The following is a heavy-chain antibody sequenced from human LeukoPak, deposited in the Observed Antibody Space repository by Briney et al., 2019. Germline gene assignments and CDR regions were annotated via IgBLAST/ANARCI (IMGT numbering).Heavy chain of an antibody. D-gene: IGHD5-24*01. CDR3: ARGEMATIAIDC. CDR1: GFTFSSYW. J-gene: IGHJ4*02. CDR2: INHNGNVN. V-gene: IGHV3-7*04. Sequence: SGGSLRLSCAASGFTFSSYWMNWARQAPGKGLEWVASINHNGNVNYYVDSVKGRFAISRDNAKNSLYLQMNSLRAEDTAVYYCARGEMATIAIDCWGQGTLVTVSS.